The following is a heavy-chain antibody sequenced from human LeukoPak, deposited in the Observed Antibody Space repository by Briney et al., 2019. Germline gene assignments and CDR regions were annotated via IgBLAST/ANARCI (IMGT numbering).Heavy chain of an antibody. CDR3: ARAAKRGYCSSTSCHHPRVYAFDI. CDR2: IYYSGST. CDR1: GGSISSYY. J-gene: IGHJ3*02. Sequence: SETLSLTCTVSGGSISSYYWSWIRQPPGKGQEWIGYIYYSGSTNYNPSLKTRVTISVDTSKNQFSLKLSSVTAADTAVYYCARAAKRGYCSSTSCHHPRVYAFDIWGQGTMVTVSS. D-gene: IGHD2-2*01. V-gene: IGHV4-59*01.